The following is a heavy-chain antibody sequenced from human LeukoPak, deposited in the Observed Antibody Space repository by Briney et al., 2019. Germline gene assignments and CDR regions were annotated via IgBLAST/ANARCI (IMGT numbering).Heavy chain of an antibody. CDR2: INSDGSST. D-gene: IGHD6-19*01. CDR3: AKDPAREASQWPDLYNWFDP. Sequence: PGGSLRLSCAASGFTFSSYWMHWVRQAPGKGLVWVSRINSDGSSTSYADSVKGRFTISRDNSKSTLYLQMNSLRAEDTAVYYCAKDPAREASQWPDLYNWFDPWGQGTLVTVSS. CDR1: GFTFSSYW. J-gene: IGHJ5*02. V-gene: IGHV3-74*01.